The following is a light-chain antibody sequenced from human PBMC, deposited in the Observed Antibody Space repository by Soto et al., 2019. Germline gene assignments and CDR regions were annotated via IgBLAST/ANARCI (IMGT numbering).Light chain of an antibody. V-gene: IGLV2-14*01. Sequence: QSALAQPASVSGSLGQSITISCTGTSSDIGGYKYVSWYQQHPGKAPKLIIFEVSNRPSGVSDRFSGSNSGNTASLTISGLQAEDEADYYCTSYAGTNARLRVFGTGTKVTVL. CDR3: TSYAGTNARLRV. J-gene: IGLJ1*01. CDR2: EVS. CDR1: SSDIGGYKY.